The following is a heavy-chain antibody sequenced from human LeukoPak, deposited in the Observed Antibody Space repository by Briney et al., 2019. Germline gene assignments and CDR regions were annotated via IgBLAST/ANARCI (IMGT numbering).Heavy chain of an antibody. V-gene: IGHV4-30-2*01. Sequence: PSETLSLTCTVSGGSISSGGYYWSWIRQPPGKGLEWIGYIYHSGSTYYNPSLKSRVTISVDRSKNQFSLKLSSVTAADTAVYYCARGVSSWYVPLHFDYWGQGTLVTVSS. J-gene: IGHJ4*02. CDR1: GGSISSGGYY. D-gene: IGHD6-13*01. CDR2: IYHSGST. CDR3: ARGVSSWYVPLHFDY.